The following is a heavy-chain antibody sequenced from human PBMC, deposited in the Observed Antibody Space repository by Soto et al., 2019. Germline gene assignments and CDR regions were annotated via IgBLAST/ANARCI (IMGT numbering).Heavy chain of an antibody. V-gene: IGHV3-33*01. D-gene: IGHD2-21*02. CDR3: ATHRDCGGPYRMDV. CDR2: IWYDGSNK. CDR1: GFTFSSYG. Sequence: PGGSLRLSCAASGFTFSSYGMHWVRQAPGKGLEWVAVIWYDGSNKYYADSVKGRFTISRDNSKNTLYLQMNSLRAEDTAVYYCATHRDCGGPYRMDVWGQGTTVTVSS. J-gene: IGHJ6*02.